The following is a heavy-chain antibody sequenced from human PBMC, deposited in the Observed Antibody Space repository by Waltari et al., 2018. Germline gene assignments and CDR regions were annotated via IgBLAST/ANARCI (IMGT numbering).Heavy chain of an antibody. V-gene: IGHV3-21*01. D-gene: IGHD4-17*01. Sequence: AQLVESGGGLVKPGGPLSLSCAASGSSFSSYDMHWVRQAPGRGLEWVSSITSSGTYIYYADSVKGRFTISRDNAKNSLFLHMSSLRAEDTAVYYCARDFSYGDWGQGTLVTVSS. CDR3: ARDFSYGD. CDR1: GSSFSSYD. J-gene: IGHJ4*01. CDR2: ITSSGTYI.